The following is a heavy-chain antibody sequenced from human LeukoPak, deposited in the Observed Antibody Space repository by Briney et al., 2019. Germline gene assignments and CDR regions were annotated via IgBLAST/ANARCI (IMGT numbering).Heavy chain of an antibody. CDR1: GGTFISYA. V-gene: IGHV1-69*01. D-gene: IGHD3-10*01. J-gene: IGHJ4*02. Sequence: ASVKVSFKASGGTFISYAISWVRQAPGQGLEWMGGIIPIFGTANYAQKFQGRVTITADESTSTAYMELSSLRSEDTAVYYCARDPSYYYGSGSYVYWGQGTLVTVSS. CDR2: IIPIFGTA. CDR3: ARDPSYYYGSGSYVY.